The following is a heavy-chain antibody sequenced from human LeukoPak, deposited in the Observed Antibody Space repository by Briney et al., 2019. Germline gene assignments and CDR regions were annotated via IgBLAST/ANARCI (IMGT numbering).Heavy chain of an antibody. J-gene: IGHJ4*02. CDR2: ISGSGGST. Sequence: GGSLRLSCAASGFTFSSYAMSWVRQAQGKGLEWVSAISGSGGSTYYADSVKGRFTISRDNSKNTLYLQMNSLRAEDTAVYYCAKESSVRFLEWSRSEPFDYWGQGTLVTVSS. D-gene: IGHD3-3*01. V-gene: IGHV3-23*01. CDR1: GFTFSSYA. CDR3: AKESSVRFLEWSRSEPFDY.